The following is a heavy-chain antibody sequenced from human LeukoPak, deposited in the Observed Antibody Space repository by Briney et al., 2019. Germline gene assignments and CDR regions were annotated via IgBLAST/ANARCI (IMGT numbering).Heavy chain of an antibody. CDR2: IRYDGGNK. Sequence: GGSLRLSCAASGFTFSSYGMHWVRQAPGKGLEWVAFIRYDGGNKYYTDSVKGRFTISRDNSKKTLYLQMNSLRAEDTAAYYCAKDRGAFVVVIPTASKFFDYWGQGILVTVSS. V-gene: IGHV3-30*02. CDR3: AKDRGAFVVVIPTASKFFDY. D-gene: IGHD2-2*01. CDR1: GFTFSSYG. J-gene: IGHJ4*02.